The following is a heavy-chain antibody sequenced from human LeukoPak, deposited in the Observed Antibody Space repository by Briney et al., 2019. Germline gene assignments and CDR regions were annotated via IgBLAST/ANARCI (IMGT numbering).Heavy chain of an antibody. J-gene: IGHJ5*02. CDR3: GRQWLRLTNWFDP. CDR2: IYYSGST. D-gene: IGHD5-12*01. V-gene: IGHV4-39*01. Sequence: PSETLSLTCTVSGGSISSSNYYWGWIRQPPGKGLKWIGSIYYSGSTYYNPSLKSRVTISVDTSKNQFSLKVRSVTAADTAVYYCGRQWLRLTNWFDPWGQGTLVTVSS. CDR1: GGSISSSNYY.